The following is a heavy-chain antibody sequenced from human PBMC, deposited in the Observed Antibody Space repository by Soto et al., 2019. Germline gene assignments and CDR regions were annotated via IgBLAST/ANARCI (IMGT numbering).Heavy chain of an antibody. V-gene: IGHV1-69*02. CDR2: INPILSMS. J-gene: IGHJ4*02. Sequence: QVQLVQSGAEVKRPGSSVKVSCKASGDTFTFYSINWVRQAPGLGLEWMGRINPILSMSNYAQRFQGRVTMTAEKSTSTAYRELSSLRSEDTATYYCASSYGSGYRAFDYWGQGALVTVSS. CDR3: ASSYGSGYRAFDY. CDR1: GDTFTFYS. D-gene: IGHD3-10*01.